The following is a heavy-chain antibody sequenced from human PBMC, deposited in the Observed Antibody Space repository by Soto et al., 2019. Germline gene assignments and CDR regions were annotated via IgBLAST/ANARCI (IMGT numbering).Heavy chain of an antibody. CDR3: ARDRWRGASCYQTYAFDI. D-gene: IGHD2-15*01. J-gene: IGHJ3*02. CDR1: GLNFSSYT. V-gene: IGHV3-21*01. CDR2: ISSSSRYI. Sequence: GSLRLSSAAAGLNFSSYTMAWVRQAPGRGLELVSSISSSSRYIYYADSGKGRFTISRDDAKNSLSLQMNSLREEDTAVYYCARDRWRGASCYQTYAFDIWGQGTMVTVSS.